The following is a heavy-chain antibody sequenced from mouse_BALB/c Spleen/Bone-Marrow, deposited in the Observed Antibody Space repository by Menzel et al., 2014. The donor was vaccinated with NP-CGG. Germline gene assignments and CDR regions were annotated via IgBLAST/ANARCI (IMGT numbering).Heavy chain of an antibody. Sequence: EVQGVESGGGLVKPGGSLKLSCAASGFTFSSYAMSWVRQTPEKRLEWVATINSGGSYSYYPDSVKGRFTISRDNAKNTLYVQMSSLRSEDTAMYYCARRGYGPYAMDYWGQGTSVTVAS. J-gene: IGHJ4*01. CDR2: INSGGSYS. D-gene: IGHD1-1*01. CDR3: ARRGYGPYAMDY. V-gene: IGHV5-9-3*01. CDR1: GFTFSSYA.